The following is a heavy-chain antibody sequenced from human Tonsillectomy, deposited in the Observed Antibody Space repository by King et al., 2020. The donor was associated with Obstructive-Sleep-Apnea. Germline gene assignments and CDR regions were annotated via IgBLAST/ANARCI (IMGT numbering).Heavy chain of an antibody. D-gene: IGHD6-13*01. Sequence: VQLVESGGGLVQPGGSLRLSCAASGFTFSGYWMHWVRQAPGKGLVWVSRINSDGSSITYAGSVKGRFTISRDNAKNTLYLQMNSLRAEDTAVYYCARDLSAIAPAVPEVFDYWGQGTLVTVSS. J-gene: IGHJ4*02. V-gene: IGHV3-74*01. CDR2: INSDGSSI. CDR1: GFTFSGYW. CDR3: ARDLSAIAPAVPEVFDY.